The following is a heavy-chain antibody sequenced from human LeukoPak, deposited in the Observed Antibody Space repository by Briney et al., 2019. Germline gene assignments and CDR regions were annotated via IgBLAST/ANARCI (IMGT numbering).Heavy chain of an antibody. J-gene: IGHJ4*02. Sequence: GGPLTLSCTVSGFTFSSYSMNWVRQARGKGLEWLTSISSSSSYIYYADSVKGRFTISRDNAKNSLYLQMNSLRAEDTAVYYCARDRYYDSSGPLDYWGQGTLVTVSS. CDR3: ARDRYYDSSGPLDY. V-gene: IGHV3-21*01. CDR1: GFTFSSYS. CDR2: ISSSSSYI. D-gene: IGHD3-22*01.